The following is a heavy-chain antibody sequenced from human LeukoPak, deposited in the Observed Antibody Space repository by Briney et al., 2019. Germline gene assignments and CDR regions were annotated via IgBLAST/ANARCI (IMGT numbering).Heavy chain of an antibody. Sequence: GSSVKVSCKAPGGTFSSYAISWVRQAPGQGLEWMGGIIPIFGTANYAQKFQGRVTITTDESTSTAYMELSSLRSEDTAVYYCATPTYYYDSSGYYTNWFDPWGQGTLVTVSS. J-gene: IGHJ5*02. CDR3: ATPTYYYDSSGYYTNWFDP. D-gene: IGHD3-22*01. CDR1: GGTFSSYA. V-gene: IGHV1-69*05. CDR2: IIPIFGTA.